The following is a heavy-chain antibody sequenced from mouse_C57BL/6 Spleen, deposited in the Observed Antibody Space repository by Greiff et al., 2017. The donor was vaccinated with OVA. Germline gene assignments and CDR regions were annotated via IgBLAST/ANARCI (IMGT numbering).Heavy chain of an antibody. CDR3: ARGGYGSSPSYYFDY. CDR1: GYTFTSYW. V-gene: IGHV1-69*01. CDR2: IDPSDSYT. Sequence: QVQLQQPGAELVMPGASVKLSCKASGYTFTSYWMHWVKQRPGQGLEWIGEIDPSDSYTNYNQKFKGKFTLTVDKSSSTAYMQLSSLTSEDSAVDYCARGGYGSSPSYYFDYWGQGTTLTVSS. J-gene: IGHJ2*01. D-gene: IGHD1-1*01.